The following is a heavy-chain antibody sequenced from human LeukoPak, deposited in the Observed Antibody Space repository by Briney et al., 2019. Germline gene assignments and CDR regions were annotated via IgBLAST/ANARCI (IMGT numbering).Heavy chain of an antibody. CDR1: GGTFSSYA. Sequence: SVKVSCKASGGTFSSYAISWVRQAPGQGLEWMGGIIPIFGTANYAQKFQGRVTITADESTSTAYMELSSLRSEDTAVYYCARERIAVAGNGWFDPWGQGTLVTVSS. D-gene: IGHD6-19*01. V-gene: IGHV1-69*13. CDR2: IIPIFGTA. J-gene: IGHJ5*02. CDR3: ARERIAVAGNGWFDP.